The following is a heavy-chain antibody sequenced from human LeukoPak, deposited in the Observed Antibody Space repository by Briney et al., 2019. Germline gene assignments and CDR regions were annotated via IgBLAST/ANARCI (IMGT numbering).Heavy chain of an antibody. V-gene: IGHV3-48*03. CDR1: GFTFSSYE. CDR3: AREYSSSSVNVFDS. CDR2: IISSGSAI. Sequence: GGSLRLSCAASGFTFSSYEMNWVRQAPGKGLEWVSYIISSGSAIYYADSVRGRFTISRDNAKNSLYLQMNSLRADDTAVYYCAREYSSSSVNVFDSWGQGTLVTVSS. J-gene: IGHJ4*02. D-gene: IGHD6-6*01.